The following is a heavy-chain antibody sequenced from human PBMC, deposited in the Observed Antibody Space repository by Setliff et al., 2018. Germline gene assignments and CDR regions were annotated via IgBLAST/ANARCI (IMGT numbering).Heavy chain of an antibody. J-gene: IGHJ4*02. D-gene: IGHD5-12*01. CDR2: IYTSGST. CDR3: ARGPKWRTGIDY. Sequence: SETLSLTCTVSGGSISSGSYYWSWIRQPAGQGLEWIGHIYTSGSTNYNPSLKSRVTISVDTSKNQISLNLSSVTAADTAVYYCARGPKWRTGIDYWGQGTLVTVSS. V-gene: IGHV4-61*09. CDR1: GGSISSGSYY.